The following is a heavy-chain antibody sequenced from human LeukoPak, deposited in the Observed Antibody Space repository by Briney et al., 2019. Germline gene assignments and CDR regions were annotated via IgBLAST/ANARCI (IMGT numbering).Heavy chain of an antibody. CDR3: ARGISTTWYNGMDN. CDR1: GFTFSNYW. Sequence: GGSLRLSCAASGFTFSNYWMHWVRQAPGKGLVWVSRINTDDSDIRYADSVKGRFTISRDNVKNTLYLQMNSLRVEDPAVYYCARGISTTWYNGMDNWGQGTTVTVSS. D-gene: IGHD1-14*01. CDR2: INTDDSDI. V-gene: IGHV3-74*01. J-gene: IGHJ6*02.